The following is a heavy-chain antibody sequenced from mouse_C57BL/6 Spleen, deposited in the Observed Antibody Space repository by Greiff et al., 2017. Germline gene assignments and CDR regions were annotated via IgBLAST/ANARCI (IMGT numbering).Heavy chain of an antibody. J-gene: IGHJ4*01. CDR3: ARSDYYGNYEDAMDY. Sequence: QVQLQQPGAELVKPGASVKLSCKASGYTFTSYWMHWVKQRPGQGLEWIGMIHPNSGSTNYNEKFKSKATLTVDKSSSTAYMQLGSLTSEDSAVYYCARSDYYGNYEDAMDYWGQGTSVTVSS. CDR2: IHPNSGST. D-gene: IGHD2-1*01. CDR1: GYTFTSYW. V-gene: IGHV1-64*01.